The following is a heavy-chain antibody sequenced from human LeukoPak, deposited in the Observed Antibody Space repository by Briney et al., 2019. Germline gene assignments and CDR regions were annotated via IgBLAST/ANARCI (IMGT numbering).Heavy chain of an antibody. J-gene: IGHJ5*02. CDR2: IHSSGST. CDR1: GGATSSYT. D-gene: IGHD2-15*01. CDR3: SREFRYCSGGACIDWFDP. Sequence: PSETLSLTCTVSGGATSSYTWTWIRQPAGKGLEWIGRIHSSGSTNYNPSLKSRISISVDKSKNLVSLRLTSLTAADTAVYFCSREFRYCSGGACIDWFDPWGQGTLVSVSS. V-gene: IGHV4-4*07.